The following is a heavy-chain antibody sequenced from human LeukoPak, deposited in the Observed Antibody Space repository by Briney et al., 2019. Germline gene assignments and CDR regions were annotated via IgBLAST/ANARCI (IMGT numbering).Heavy chain of an antibody. J-gene: IGHJ4*02. CDR1: GFTFSSYG. CDR3: ARDPSVGRYYDILTGYSYFDY. D-gene: IGHD3-9*01. CDR2: ISYDGSNK. Sequence: HPGRSLRLSCAASGFTFSSYGMHWVRQAPGKGLEWVAVISYDGSNKYYADSVKGRFTISRDNSKNTLYLQMNSLRAEDTAVYYCARDPSVGRYYDILTGYSYFDYWGQGTLVTVSS. V-gene: IGHV3-30*03.